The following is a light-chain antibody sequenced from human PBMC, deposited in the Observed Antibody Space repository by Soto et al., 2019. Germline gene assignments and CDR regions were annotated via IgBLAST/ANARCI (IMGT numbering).Light chain of an antibody. J-gene: IGLJ2*01. CDR2: EVS. CDR1: SSDVGGFNY. CDR3: SSYTSSSTLVL. Sequence: QSALTQPASVSGSPGQSITISCTGASSDVGGFNYVSWYQLHPGKGPKLMIYEVSYRPSGVSRRFSGSKSGNTASLTISGLQAEDEADYYCSSYTSSSTLVLFGGGTQLTVL. V-gene: IGLV2-14*01.